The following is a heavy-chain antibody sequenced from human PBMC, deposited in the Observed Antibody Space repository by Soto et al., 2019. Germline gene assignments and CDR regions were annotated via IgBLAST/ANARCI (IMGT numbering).Heavy chain of an antibody. D-gene: IGHD6-25*01. CDR1: GFTFGDYA. CDR3: ARLFPDSGLDY. Sequence: SGGSLRLSCTTSGFTFGDYAMSWFRQATGKGLEWVSVIDTGGDTYYPGSVKGRFTISRDNAKNPLYLQMNSLRAEDTAVYYCARLFPDSGLDYWGQGTLVTVSS. J-gene: IGHJ4*02. V-gene: IGHV3-13*01. CDR2: IDTGGDT.